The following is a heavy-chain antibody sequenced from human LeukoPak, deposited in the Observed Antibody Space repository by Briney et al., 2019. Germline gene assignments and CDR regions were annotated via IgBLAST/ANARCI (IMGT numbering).Heavy chain of an antibody. D-gene: IGHD6-13*01. J-gene: IGHJ4*02. CDR1: GGSISSYY. CDR3: ARTWSSSWTDY. V-gene: IGHV4-59*01. Sequence: PSETLSLTCTVSGGSISSYYWSWIRQPAGKGLEWIGYIYYSGSTNYNPSLKSRVTISVDTSKNQFSLKLSSVTAADTAVYYCARTWSSSWTDYWGQGTLVTVSS. CDR2: IYYSGST.